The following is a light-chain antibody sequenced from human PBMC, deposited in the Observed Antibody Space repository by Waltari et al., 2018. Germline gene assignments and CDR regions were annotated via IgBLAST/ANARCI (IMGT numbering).Light chain of an antibody. V-gene: IGLV2-11*01. CDR3: CSYAGTYTQV. Sequence: QSALTQPRSVSGSPGQSVTVSCTGTGSDVGGYNYVSWYQQHPDKAPKLFIYEINKRPSGVTDRFSGSKSGNTASLTISGLQAEDEADYYCCSYAGTYTQVFGGGTKVTVL. CDR2: EIN. CDR1: GSDVGGYNY. J-gene: IGLJ3*02.